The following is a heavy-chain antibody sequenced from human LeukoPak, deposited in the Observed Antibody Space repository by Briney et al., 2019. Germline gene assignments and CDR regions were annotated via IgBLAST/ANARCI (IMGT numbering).Heavy chain of an antibody. D-gene: IGHD3-10*01. CDR2: ISYDGSNK. V-gene: IGHV3-30*18. CDR3: AKGTSMVRRVISY. J-gene: IGHJ4*02. CDR1: GFTFSSYG. Sequence: GGSLRLSCAASGFTFSSYGMHWVRQAPGKGLEWVAVISYDGSNKYYADSVKGRFTISRDNSKNTLYLQMNSLRAEDTAVYYCAKGTSMVRRVISYWGQGTLVTVSS.